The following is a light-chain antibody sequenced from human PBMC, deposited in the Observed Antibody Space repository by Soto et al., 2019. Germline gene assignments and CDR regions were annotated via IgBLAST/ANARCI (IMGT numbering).Light chain of an antibody. Sequence: QSVLTQPPSVSAAPGQKVTMSCSGSSSNIGNNYVSWYQQLPGTAPKLLIYDNNKRPSGIPDRFSGSKSGTSATLGITGLQTGDEADYYCGTWDSSLSVLYVFGTGTKVTVL. CDR2: DNN. J-gene: IGLJ1*01. CDR1: SSNIGNNY. CDR3: GTWDSSLSVLYV. V-gene: IGLV1-51*01.